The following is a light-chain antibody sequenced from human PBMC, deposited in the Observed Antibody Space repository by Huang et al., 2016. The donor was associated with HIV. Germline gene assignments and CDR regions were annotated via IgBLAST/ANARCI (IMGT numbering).Light chain of an antibody. CDR2: KAY. CDR1: QSISTW. Sequence: DIQMTQSPSTLSASVGDRVTITCRVSQSISTWFTWYQQKTGKAPNLLIYKAYSLKSGVPSRFSGSGCGTEFTLNISSLQHDDFATYYCQQYNSYVRLSFGGWTKVEIK. CDR3: QQYNSYVRLS. V-gene: IGKV1-5*03. J-gene: IGKJ4*01.